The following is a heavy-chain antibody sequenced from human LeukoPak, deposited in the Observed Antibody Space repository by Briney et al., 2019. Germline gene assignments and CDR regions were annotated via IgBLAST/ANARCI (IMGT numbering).Heavy chain of an antibody. Sequence: GGSVRPSCAVSGFTFSSYWMSWVRQTPGKGLEWVANIKEDGSEKYYVDSVKGRFTISRDNAENSLYLQMNSLRVEDTAVYYCAREGTTGWYAPEYWGQGTLVTVSS. J-gene: IGHJ4*02. V-gene: IGHV3-7*01. D-gene: IGHD6-19*01. CDR1: GFTFSSYW. CDR2: IKEDGSEK. CDR3: AREGTTGWYAPEY.